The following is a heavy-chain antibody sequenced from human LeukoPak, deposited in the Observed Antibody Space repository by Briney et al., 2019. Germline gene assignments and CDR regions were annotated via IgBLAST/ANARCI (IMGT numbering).Heavy chain of an antibody. CDR2: IYYSGST. CDR3: TREILYDSTGYYL. Sequence: SETLSLTCTVSGGSISSNSYYWGWIRQPPGKGLEWIGSIYYSGSTYYNPSLKSRVTISVDTSKNQFSLKLRSVTAADTAVYYCTREILYDSTGYYLWGQGTLVTVSS. CDR1: GGSISSNSYY. V-gene: IGHV4-39*07. J-gene: IGHJ1*01. D-gene: IGHD3-22*01.